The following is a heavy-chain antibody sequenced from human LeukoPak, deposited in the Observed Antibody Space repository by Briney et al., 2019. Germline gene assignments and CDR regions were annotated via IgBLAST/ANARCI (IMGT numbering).Heavy chain of an antibody. CDR3: ASTLGGVDTAMVDAFDI. CDR1: GFTFSSYW. J-gene: IGHJ3*02. V-gene: IGHV3-74*01. Sequence: GGSLRLSCAASGFTFSSYWMHWVRQAPGKGLVWVSRINSDGGSTSYADSVKGRFTISRDNAKNTLYLQMNSLRAEDTAVYYCASTLGGVDTAMVDAFDIWGQGTMVTVSS. CDR2: INSDGGST. D-gene: IGHD5-18*01.